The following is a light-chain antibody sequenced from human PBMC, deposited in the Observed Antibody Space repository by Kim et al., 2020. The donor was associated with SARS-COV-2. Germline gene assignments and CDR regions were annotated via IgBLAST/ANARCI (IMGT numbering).Light chain of an antibody. CDR2: DVS. Sequence: SHGQSVTISCTGTSSDVGGYNYVSWYQQHPGKAPKLMIYDVSKRPSGVPDRFSGSKSGNTASLTISGLQAEDEADYYCCSYAGSYVFGGGTQLTVL. J-gene: IGLJ3*02. CDR1: SSDVGGYNY. CDR3: CSYAGSYV. V-gene: IGLV2-11*01.